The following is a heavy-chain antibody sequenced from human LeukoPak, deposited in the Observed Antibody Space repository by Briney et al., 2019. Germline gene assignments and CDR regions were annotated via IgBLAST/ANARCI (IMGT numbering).Heavy chain of an antibody. CDR2: XIPIFGTA. CDR3: ARAPDILTGYNYYFDY. CDR1: GGTFSSYA. V-gene: IGHV1-69*13. Sequence: ASVKVSCKASGGTFSSYAISWVRQAPGQGLXXXXXXIPIFGTANYAQKFQGRVTITADESTSTAYMELSSLRSEDTAVYYCARAPDILTGYNYYFDYWGQGTLVTVSS. J-gene: IGHJ4*02. D-gene: IGHD3-9*01.